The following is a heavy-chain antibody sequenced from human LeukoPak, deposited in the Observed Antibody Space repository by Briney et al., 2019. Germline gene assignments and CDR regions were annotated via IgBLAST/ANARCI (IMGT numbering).Heavy chain of an antibody. J-gene: IGHJ5*02. CDR3: ARVLKRGYYDSSGYSLFDP. CDR1: GYTFTSYY. V-gene: IGHV1-46*01. Sequence: ASVKVSCKASGYTFTSYYMHWVRQAPGQGLEWMGIINPSGGSTSYAQKFQGRVTMTRDTSTSTVYMELSSLRSEDTAVYYCARVLKRGYYDSSGYSLFDPWGQGTLVTVSS. D-gene: IGHD3-22*01. CDR2: INPSGGST.